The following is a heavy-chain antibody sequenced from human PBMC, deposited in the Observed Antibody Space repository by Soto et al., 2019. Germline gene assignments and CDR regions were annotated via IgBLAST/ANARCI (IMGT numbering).Heavy chain of an antibody. D-gene: IGHD3-3*01. V-gene: IGHV3-23*01. CDR1: GFTFGNYA. CDR3: AKARSGANWFDP. CDR2: VSGSGTST. J-gene: IGHJ5*02. Sequence: GESLKISCAASGFTFGNYAMSWVRQAPGKGLEWVSAVSGSGTSTFYTDSVTGRFTISRDNSKNTLYLQMNSLRAEDTAVYYCAKARSGANWFDPWGQGTLVTVSS.